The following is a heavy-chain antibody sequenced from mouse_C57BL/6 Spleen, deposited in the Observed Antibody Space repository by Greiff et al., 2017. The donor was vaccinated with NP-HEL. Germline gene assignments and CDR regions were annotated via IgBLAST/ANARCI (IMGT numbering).Heavy chain of an antibody. J-gene: IGHJ4*01. CDR2: ISDGGSYT. D-gene: IGHD3-1*01. CDR1: GFTFSSYA. V-gene: IGHV5-4*01. Sequence: EVKLVESGGGLVKPGGSLKLSCAASGFTFSSYAMSWVRQTPEKRLEWVATISDGGSYTYYPDNVKGRFTISRDNAKNNLYLQMSHLKSEDTAMYYCARDRGAPMDYWGQGTSVTVSS. CDR3: ARDRGAPMDY.